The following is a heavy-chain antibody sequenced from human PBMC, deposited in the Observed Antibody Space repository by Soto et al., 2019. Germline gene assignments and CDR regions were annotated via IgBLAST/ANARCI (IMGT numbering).Heavy chain of an antibody. Sequence: EVQLLESGGGLVQPGGSLRLSCAASGLSFRSYAMNWVRQAPGKGLEWVSATGGGGDNTYYADTVKGRFTISRDNSKNTLFLQMNSLRAEDTAVYHCVKQYSSGWGWGQGTLVTVSS. CDR1: GLSFRSYA. V-gene: IGHV3-23*01. CDR3: VKQYSSGWG. D-gene: IGHD6-19*01. CDR2: TGGGGDNT. J-gene: IGHJ4*02.